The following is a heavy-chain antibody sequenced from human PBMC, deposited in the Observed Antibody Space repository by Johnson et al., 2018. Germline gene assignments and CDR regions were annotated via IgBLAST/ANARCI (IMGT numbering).Heavy chain of an antibody. D-gene: IGHD4-17*01. Sequence: VRLVESGGGLVQPGGSLRLSCAASGFTFSDHYMDWVRQAPGKGLEWVGRTRNKANSYTTEYAASVKGRLTISRDDSKHSLYLQMNNLKTEDTAVYYCARAGGDYALFYYYYYYMDVWGKGTTVTVSS. J-gene: IGHJ6*03. V-gene: IGHV3-72*01. CDR1: GFTFSDHY. CDR3: ARAGGDYALFYYYYYYMDV. CDR2: TRNKANSYTT.